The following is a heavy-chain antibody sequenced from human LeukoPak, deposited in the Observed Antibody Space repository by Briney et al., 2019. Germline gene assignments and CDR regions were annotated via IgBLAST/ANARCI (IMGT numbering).Heavy chain of an antibody. CDR3: ARDVATTHFDF. V-gene: IGHV1-18*03. Sequence: ASVKVSCNASGYTFTSYGISRGRQGPGQGIEWVGWISAYNGNTNYAQKLQDRVTVTRDTSTSTVYMELRSLRADDMAVYFCARDVATTHFDFWGQGTLVTVSS. D-gene: IGHD5-12*01. J-gene: IGHJ4*02. CDR2: ISAYNGNT. CDR1: GYTFTSYG.